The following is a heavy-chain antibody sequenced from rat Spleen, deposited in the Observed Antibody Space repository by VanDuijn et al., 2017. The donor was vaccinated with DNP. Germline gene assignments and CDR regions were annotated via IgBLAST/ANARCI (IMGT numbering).Heavy chain of an antibody. D-gene: IGHD1-3*01. CDR1: GIIFSDHY. CDR3: ARHGRVTTVATYWYFDF. V-gene: IGHV5-25*01. CDR2: ITSDGHNT. Sequence: EVQLVESGGGLVQPGRSLKLSCAASGIIFSDHYMAWVRQAPTKGLEWVASITSDGHNTYYGGSVKGRFTISRDNAKSTLYLQMDSLRSEDTATYFCARHGRVTTVATYWYFDFWGPGTMVTVSS. J-gene: IGHJ1*01.